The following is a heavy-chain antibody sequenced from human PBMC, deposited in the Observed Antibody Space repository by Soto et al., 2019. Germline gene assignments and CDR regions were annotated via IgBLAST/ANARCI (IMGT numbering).Heavy chain of an antibody. CDR2: IYYSGST. J-gene: IGHJ4*02. Sequence: SETLSLTCTVSGGSISSSSYYWGWIRQPPGKGLEWIGSIYYSGSTYYNPSLKSRVTISVDTSKNQFSLKLSSVTAADTAVYYCARPVALGYCSSTSCLDYWGQGTLVTVSS. CDR1: GGSISSSSYY. D-gene: IGHD2-2*01. V-gene: IGHV4-39*01. CDR3: ARPVALGYCSSTSCLDY.